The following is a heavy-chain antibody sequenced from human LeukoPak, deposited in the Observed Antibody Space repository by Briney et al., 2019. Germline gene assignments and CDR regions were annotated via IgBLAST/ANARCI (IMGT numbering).Heavy chain of an antibody. V-gene: IGHV3-23*01. Sequence: GGSLRLSCAASGLSLSDAWMFWVRQSPGKGPEWVSGISDSGGSTYYADSVKGRFTISRDNSKNTLYLQMNSLRAEDTAVFYCAKDHGLEAFDIWGQGTLVTVSS. J-gene: IGHJ3*02. CDR1: GLSLSDA. CDR3: AKDHGLEAFDI. D-gene: IGHD3/OR15-3a*01. CDR2: ISDSGGST.